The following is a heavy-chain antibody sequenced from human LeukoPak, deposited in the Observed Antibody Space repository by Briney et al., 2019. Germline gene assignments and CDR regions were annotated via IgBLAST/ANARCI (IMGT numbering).Heavy chain of an antibody. Sequence: SGGSLRLSCAASGFTFSSYAMSWVRQAPGKGLEWVSAISGSGGSTYYADSVKGRFTISRDSSKNTLYLQMNSLRAEDTAVYYCAKAVYCSSTSCYGYYYGMDVWGKGTTVTVSS. J-gene: IGHJ6*04. CDR1: GFTFSSYA. V-gene: IGHV3-23*01. CDR3: AKAVYCSSTSCYGYYYGMDV. D-gene: IGHD2-2*01. CDR2: ISGSGGST.